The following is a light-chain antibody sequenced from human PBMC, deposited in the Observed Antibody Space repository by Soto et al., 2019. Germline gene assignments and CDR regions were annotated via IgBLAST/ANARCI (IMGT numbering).Light chain of an antibody. CDR3: QQSYSTPRT. CDR2: AAS. CDR1: QSISSY. V-gene: IGKV1-39*01. Sequence: DIQMTESPSSLSASVGDRVTITCRASQSISSYLNWYQQKPGKARKLLSYAASSLQSGDTSKFSGSGSGTDFTLTISSLQAEDFATYYCQQSYSTPRTFGQGTKVDIK. J-gene: IGKJ1*01.